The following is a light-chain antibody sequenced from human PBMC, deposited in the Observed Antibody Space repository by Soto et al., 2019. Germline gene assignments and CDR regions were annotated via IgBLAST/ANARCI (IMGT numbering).Light chain of an antibody. J-gene: IGLJ1*01. Sequence: QSALTQPRSVSGSHGQSVTVSCTGTSSDVGGYNYVTWYQHHPGKAPKLMIFDVNKRPSGVPDRFSGSKSGNTASLTISGLQAEDEADYYCCSFAGRIFVFGTGTKVTVL. V-gene: IGLV2-11*01. CDR1: SSDVGGYNY. CDR3: CSFAGRIFV. CDR2: DVN.